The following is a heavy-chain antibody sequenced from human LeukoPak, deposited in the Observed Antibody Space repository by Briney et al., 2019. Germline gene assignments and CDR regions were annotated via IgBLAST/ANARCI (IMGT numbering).Heavy chain of an antibody. CDR1: GFTFSSYE. Sequence: PGGSLRLSCAASGFTFSSYEMNWVRQAPGKGLEWVSSISSSSSYIYYADSVKGRFTISRDNAKNSLYLQMNSLRAEDTAVYYCARATVAGGDYWGQGTLVTVSS. J-gene: IGHJ4*02. CDR3: ARATVAGGDY. CDR2: ISSSSSYI. V-gene: IGHV3-21*01. D-gene: IGHD6-19*01.